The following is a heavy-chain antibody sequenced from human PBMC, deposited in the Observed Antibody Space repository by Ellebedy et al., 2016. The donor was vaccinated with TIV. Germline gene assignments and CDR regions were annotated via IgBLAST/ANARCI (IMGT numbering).Heavy chain of an antibody. D-gene: IGHD4-17*01. CDR1: GFSFRSYW. J-gene: IGHJ5*02. CDR2: LRQDGDEK. V-gene: IGHV3-7*01. CDR3: ARRASYGDYAVQVNSWFDP. Sequence: GESLKISCVASGFSFRSYWMSWVRQAPGKGLEWVANLRQDGDEKYYVDSVKGRFTVSRDNGKHSLTLQMNGLRVEDTGVYYCARRASYGDYAVQVNSWFDPWGQGTLVTVSS.